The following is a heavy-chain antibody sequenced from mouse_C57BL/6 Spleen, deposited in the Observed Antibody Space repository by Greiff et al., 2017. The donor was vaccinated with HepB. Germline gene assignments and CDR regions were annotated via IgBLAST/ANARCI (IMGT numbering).Heavy chain of an antibody. J-gene: IGHJ3*01. D-gene: IGHD1-1*01. Sequence: EVNLVESGGGLVKPGGSLKLSCAASGFTFSDYGMHWVRQAPEKGLEWVAYISSGSSTIYYADTVKGRFTISRDNAKNTLFLQMTSLRSEDTAMYYCASPYYGSSSWFAYWGQGTLVTVSA. V-gene: IGHV5-17*01. CDR2: ISSGSSTI. CDR3: ASPYYGSSSWFAY. CDR1: GFTFSDYG.